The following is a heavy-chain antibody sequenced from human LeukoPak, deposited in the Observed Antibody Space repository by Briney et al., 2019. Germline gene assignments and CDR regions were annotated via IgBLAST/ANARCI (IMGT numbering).Heavy chain of an antibody. J-gene: IGHJ4*02. CDR1: GYTFTTYS. CDR3: ARARYLYGGYLGQESDY. D-gene: IGHD5-12*01. Sequence: ASVKVSCKASGYTFTTYSIFWVRQAPGQRLEWMGWINAGNGNTKYSQKLQGRVTITRDTSASTAYMELSSLRSEDTAVYYCARARYLYGGYLGQESDYWGQGTLVTVSS. CDR2: INAGNGNT. V-gene: IGHV1-3*01.